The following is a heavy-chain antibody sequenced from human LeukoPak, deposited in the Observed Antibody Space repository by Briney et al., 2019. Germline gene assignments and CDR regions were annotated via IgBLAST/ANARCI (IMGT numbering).Heavy chain of an antibody. V-gene: IGHV3-23*01. D-gene: IGHD1-26*01. J-gene: IGHJ4*02. CDR2: ISGSGSNT. Sequence: GGSLRLSCAASGFTFSTYPMSWVRQAPGKGLDWVSGISGSGSNTYYADSVKGRFTLSRDYPKNTLYLQMNSLRAEDTAVYFCAKYSGSYYYPPNWDSWGQGTLVTVSS. CDR3: AKYSGSYYYPPNWDS. CDR1: GFTFSTYP.